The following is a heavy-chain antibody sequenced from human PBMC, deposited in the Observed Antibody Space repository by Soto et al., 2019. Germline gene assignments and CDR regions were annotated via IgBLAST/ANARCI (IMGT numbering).Heavy chain of an antibody. D-gene: IGHD2-2*01. CDR1: GGSVSSGSYY. CDR3: ASAIPYYYYGMDV. J-gene: IGHJ6*02. CDR2: IYYSGST. V-gene: IGHV4-61*01. Sequence: QVQLQESGPGLVKPSETLSLTCTVSGGSVSSGSYYWSWIRQPPGKGLEWIGYIYYSGSTNYNPSLKSRVTISVDTSKNQFSLKLSSVTAADTAVYYCASAIPYYYYGMDVWGQGTTVTVSS.